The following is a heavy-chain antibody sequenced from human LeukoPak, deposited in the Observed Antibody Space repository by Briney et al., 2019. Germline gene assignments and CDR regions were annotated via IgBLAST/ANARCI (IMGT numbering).Heavy chain of an antibody. CDR2: IGVSGST. Sequence: GGSLRLSCAASGFTFRTYAMNWVRQAPGKGLEWVSGIGVSGSTYYADSVKGRLTISRDNSKNTLYLQINSLRVEGTAVYYCATALLRASTYMDVWGKGTTVTVSS. D-gene: IGHD1-1*01. V-gene: IGHV3-23*01. J-gene: IGHJ6*03. CDR3: ATALLRASTYMDV. CDR1: GFTFRTYA.